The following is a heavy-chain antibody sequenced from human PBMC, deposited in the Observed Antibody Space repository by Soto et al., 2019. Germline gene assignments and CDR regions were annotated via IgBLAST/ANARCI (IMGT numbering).Heavy chain of an antibody. CDR3: AKDNWNARGWFDP. CDR1: GFTFSSYG. CDR2: ISYDGSNK. D-gene: IGHD1-20*01. J-gene: IGHJ5*02. V-gene: IGHV3-30*18. Sequence: QVQLVESGGGVVQPGRSLRLSCAASGFTFSSYGMHWVRQAPGKGLEWVAVISYDGSNKYYADSVKGRFTISRDNSKNTLYLQMNSLRAEDTAVYYCAKDNWNARGWFDPWGQGTLVTISS.